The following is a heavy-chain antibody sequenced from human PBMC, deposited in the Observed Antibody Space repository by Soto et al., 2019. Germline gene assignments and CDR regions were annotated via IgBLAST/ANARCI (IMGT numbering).Heavy chain of an antibody. D-gene: IGHD2-21*02. CDR1: GYTFTSYA. CDR2: INAGNGNT. CDR3: ARSIVVVTAADY. J-gene: IGHJ4*02. Sequence: QVQLVQSGAEVKKPGASVKVSCKASGYTFTSYAMHWVRQAPGQRLEWMGWINAGNGNTKYSQKVQGRVTITTDTSASTADMELSRPRSDDTAVYFCARSIVVVTAADYWGQGTLVTVSS. V-gene: IGHV1-3*01.